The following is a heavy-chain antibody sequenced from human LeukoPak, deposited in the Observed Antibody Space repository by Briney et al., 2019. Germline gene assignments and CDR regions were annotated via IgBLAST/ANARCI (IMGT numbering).Heavy chain of an antibody. J-gene: IGHJ4*02. CDR1: GYTFTDYY. Sequence: ASVKVSCKVSGYTFTDYYMHWVQEAPGKGLEWMVLVDPEDGETIYAEKFQGRVTITEDTSTDTAYMELSSLRSEDTAVYYCATVPSSVANDYWGQGTLVTVSS. D-gene: IGHD5-12*01. CDR3: ATVPSSVANDY. CDR2: VDPEDGET. V-gene: IGHV1-69-2*01.